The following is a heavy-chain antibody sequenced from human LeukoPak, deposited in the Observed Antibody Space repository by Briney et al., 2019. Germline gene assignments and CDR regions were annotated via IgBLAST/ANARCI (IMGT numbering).Heavy chain of an antibody. CDR1: GGSFSGYY. CDR2: INHSGST. V-gene: IGHV4-34*01. Sequence: SETLSLTCAVYGGSFSGYYWSWIRQPPGKGLEWFGEINHSGSTNYNPSLKSRVTISVDTSKNQFSLKLSSVTAADTAVYYCARGRRGYSYGFCYFDYWGQGTLVTVSS. J-gene: IGHJ4*02. CDR3: ARGRRGYSYGFCYFDY. D-gene: IGHD5-18*01.